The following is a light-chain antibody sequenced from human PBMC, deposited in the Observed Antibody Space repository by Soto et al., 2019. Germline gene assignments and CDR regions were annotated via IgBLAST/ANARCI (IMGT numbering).Light chain of an antibody. Sequence: QSVLTQPASVSVSPGQSIAIACTGTSSDVGSYNYVSWYQRHPDKAPELIIYDVSNRPSGVSDRFSGSKSGNTATLTISGLQAEDEADYYCTSYTTSSTYVFGTGTKVTVL. CDR2: DVS. J-gene: IGLJ1*01. CDR3: TSYTTSSTYV. V-gene: IGLV2-14*03. CDR1: SSDVGSYNY.